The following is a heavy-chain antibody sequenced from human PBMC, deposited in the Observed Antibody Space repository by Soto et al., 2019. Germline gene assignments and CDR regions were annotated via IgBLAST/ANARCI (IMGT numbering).Heavy chain of an antibody. V-gene: IGHV4-59*01. CDR3: ARLIYGYSSSYIDY. J-gene: IGHJ4*02. Sequence: SETLSLTCTVSGGSISSYYWSWIRQPPGKGLEWIGYIYYSGSTNYNPSLKSRVTISVDTSKNQFSLKLSSVTAADTAVYYCARLIYGYSSSYIDYWGQGTLVTVSS. D-gene: IGHD6-13*01. CDR1: GGSISSYY. CDR2: IYYSGST.